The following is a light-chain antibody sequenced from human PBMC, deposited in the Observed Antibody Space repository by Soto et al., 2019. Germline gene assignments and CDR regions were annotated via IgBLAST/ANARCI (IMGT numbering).Light chain of an antibody. CDR1: QSIRNF. V-gene: IGKV1-39*01. CDR2: AAS. J-gene: IGKJ1*01. CDR3: QQSYSTLWT. Sequence: DIQMTQSPSSLSASIGDRVTITCRESQSIRNFLNWYQQKQGEAPKLLIYAASSLQSGVPSRFSGRGSGTEFTLTIRGLQPEDFATYFCQQSYSTLWTFGLGTKVE.